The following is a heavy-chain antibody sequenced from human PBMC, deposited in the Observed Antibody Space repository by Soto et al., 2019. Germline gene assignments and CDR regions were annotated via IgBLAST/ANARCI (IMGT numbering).Heavy chain of an antibody. Sequence: GGSLRLSCAASGFTFSSYAMHWVRQAPGKGLEWVAVISYDGSNKYYADSVKGRFTISRDNSKNTLYLQMNSLRAEDTAVYYCARDRYYYDSSGYYPSGMDVWGQGTTVTAP. CDR1: GFTFSSYA. D-gene: IGHD3-22*01. V-gene: IGHV3-30-3*01. J-gene: IGHJ6*02. CDR3: ARDRYYYDSSGYYPSGMDV. CDR2: ISYDGSNK.